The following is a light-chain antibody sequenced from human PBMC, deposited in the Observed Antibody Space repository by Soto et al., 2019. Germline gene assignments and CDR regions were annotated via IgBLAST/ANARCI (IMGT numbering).Light chain of an antibody. CDR1: QSFSSRY. J-gene: IGKJ1*01. CDR2: GAS. Sequence: NVFTQSPGTVSLSPGERATLSCRASQSFSSRYLAWYQQKPGLAPRLLIYGASTRATGVPDRFSGSGSGTDFTLTISRLEPEDFALYYCQQYHTSPLTFGQGTKVDIK. V-gene: IGKV3-20*01. CDR3: QQYHTSPLT.